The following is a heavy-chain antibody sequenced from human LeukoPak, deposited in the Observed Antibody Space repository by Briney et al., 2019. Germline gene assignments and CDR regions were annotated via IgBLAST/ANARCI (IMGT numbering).Heavy chain of an antibody. Sequence: SETLSLTCTVSGGSISSYYWSWIRQPAGKGLEWIGRIYTSGSTNYNPSLKSRVTMSVDTSKNQFSLKLSSVTAADTAVYYCARAEASFERGRTGFDYWGQGTLVTVSS. J-gene: IGHJ4*02. V-gene: IGHV4-4*07. CDR2: IYTSGST. D-gene: IGHD1-14*01. CDR1: GGSISSYY. CDR3: ARAEASFERGRTGFDY.